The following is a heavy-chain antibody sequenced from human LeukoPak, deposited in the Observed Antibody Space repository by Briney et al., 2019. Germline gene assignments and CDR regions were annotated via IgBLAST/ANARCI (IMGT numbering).Heavy chain of an antibody. J-gene: IGHJ4*02. D-gene: IGHD3-10*01. CDR2: IGGNNNYI. CDR3: ARRFGQSGPYYFDY. CDR1: GFTFSSYT. Sequence: GGSLRLSCAASGFTFSSYTMNWVRQAPGKGLEWVSSIGGNNNYIYYADSVNGRFTISRDNAKNSLYLQMNSRRADDTAVYYCARRFGQSGPYYFDYWGQGTLVTVSS. V-gene: IGHV3-21*01.